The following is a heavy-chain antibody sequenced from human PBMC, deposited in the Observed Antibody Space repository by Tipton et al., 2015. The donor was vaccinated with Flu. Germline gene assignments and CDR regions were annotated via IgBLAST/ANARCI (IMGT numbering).Heavy chain of an antibody. CDR1: GDSIRSDYY. Sequence: TLSLTCTVSGDSIRSDYYWGWIRQPPGKGLEWIGNIFHTGNTYYNPSLKSRVSISLDRSKNQFSLKVISVTATDTAVYYCARRSYSNYVSEPKNWFDPWGQGALVTVSS. CDR2: IFHTGNT. J-gene: IGHJ5*02. D-gene: IGHD4-11*01. CDR3: ARRSYSNYVSEPKNWFDP. V-gene: IGHV4-38-2*02.